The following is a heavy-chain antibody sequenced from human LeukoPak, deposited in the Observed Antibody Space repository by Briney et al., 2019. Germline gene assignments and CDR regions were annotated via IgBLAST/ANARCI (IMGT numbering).Heavy chain of an antibody. Sequence: ASETLSLTCSVSGDSVSRYHWSWIRQPAGRGWEWIGRIFSSGSAKYNPSLKSRVILSVDKSKNQLSLRLSAVIAADTAIYYCARDEMKVGSGGDTSSHYYVYYMDVWGQGTTVSVSS. J-gene: IGHJ6*03. V-gene: IGHV4-4*07. CDR1: GDSVSRYH. CDR3: ARDEMKVGSGGDTSSHYYVYYMDV. CDR2: IFSSGSA. D-gene: IGHD2-21*02.